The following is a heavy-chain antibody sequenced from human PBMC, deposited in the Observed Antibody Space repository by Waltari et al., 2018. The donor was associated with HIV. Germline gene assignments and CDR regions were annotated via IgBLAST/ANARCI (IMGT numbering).Heavy chain of an antibody. V-gene: IGHV3-21*01. D-gene: IGHD6-13*01. CDR3: ARVWYSSSRGEPDY. CDR1: GFTFSSYG. J-gene: IGHJ4*02. CDR2: ISSSGSYI. Sequence: EVQLVESGGGLVKPGGSLRLSCVVSGFTFSSYGRTWVRQAPGKGLEWVSSISSSGSYIYYADSLKGRFTISRDNAKNSLYLQMNSLRAEDTAVYYCARVWYSSSRGEPDYWGQGALVTVSS.